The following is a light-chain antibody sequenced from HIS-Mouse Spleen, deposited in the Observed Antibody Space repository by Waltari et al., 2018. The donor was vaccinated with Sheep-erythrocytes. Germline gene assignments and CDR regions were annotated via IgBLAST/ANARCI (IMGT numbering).Light chain of an antibody. CDR1: SSNIANNA. V-gene: IGLV1-36*01. J-gene: IGLJ3*02. CDR3: AAWDDSLNGWV. Sequence: QSVLTQPPSVSEAPRQRVTISCSVSSSNIANNAVNWYQQLPGKAPKLLIYYDDLLPSGVSDRFSGSKYGTSASLAISGLQSEDEADYYCAAWDDSLNGWVFGGGTKLTVL. CDR2: YDD.